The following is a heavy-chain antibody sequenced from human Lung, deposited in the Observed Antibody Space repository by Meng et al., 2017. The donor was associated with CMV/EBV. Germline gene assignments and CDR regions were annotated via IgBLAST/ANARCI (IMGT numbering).Heavy chain of an antibody. V-gene: IGHV4-31*02. CDR3: VSRIAATGYGWFDP. J-gene: IGHJ5*02. Sequence: SGDSMSRGDHYWGWIRQHPGTGLEWIGYIYFTGNTYYNPSLKSRVSMSIDTSENHFSLRLSSVTAADTAVYYCVSRIAATGYGWFDPWGQGILVTVSS. CDR2: IYFTGNT. CDR1: GDSMSRGDHY. D-gene: IGHD6-25*01.